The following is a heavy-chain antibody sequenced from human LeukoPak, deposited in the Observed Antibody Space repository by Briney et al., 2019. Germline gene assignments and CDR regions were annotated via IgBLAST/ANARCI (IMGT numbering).Heavy chain of an antibody. CDR3: AKQGTMVRGAIAWFDP. D-gene: IGHD3-10*01. CDR1: GFTFSSYA. J-gene: IGHJ5*02. Sequence: GGSLRLSCAASGFTFSSYAMSWVRQAPGKGLEWVSAISGSGGSTYYADSVKGRFTISRDNSKNTLYLQMNSLRAEDTAVYYCAKQGTMVRGAIAWFDPWGQGTLVTVSS. V-gene: IGHV3-23*01. CDR2: ISGSGGST.